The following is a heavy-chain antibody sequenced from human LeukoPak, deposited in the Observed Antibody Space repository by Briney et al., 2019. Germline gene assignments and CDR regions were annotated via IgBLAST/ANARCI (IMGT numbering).Heavy chain of an antibody. Sequence: SETLSLTCTVSGGSISSGGYYWSWIRQPPGKGLEWIGYIYYSGSTNYNPSLKSRVTISVDTSKNQFSLKLSSVTAADTAVYYCARNLWFGEFHFDYWGQGTLVTVSS. D-gene: IGHD3-10*01. CDR1: GGSISSGGYY. CDR3: ARNLWFGEFHFDY. J-gene: IGHJ4*02. V-gene: IGHV4-61*08. CDR2: IYYSGST.